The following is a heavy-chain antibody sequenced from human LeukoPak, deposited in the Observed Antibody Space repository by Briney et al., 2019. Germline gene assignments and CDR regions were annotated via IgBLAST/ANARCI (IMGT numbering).Heavy chain of an antibody. Sequence: GGSLRLSCAASGFILSDYNMNWVRQAPGKGPEWVSFIAISGTYITYADSVKGRFTISRDNAKNSLYLQMNSLRVEDTAVYYCTRDLSATARAYDYRGQGTLVTVSS. CDR1: GFILSDYN. J-gene: IGHJ4*02. CDR2: IAISGTYI. V-gene: IGHV3-21*01. CDR3: TRDLSATARAYDY. D-gene: IGHD1-26*01.